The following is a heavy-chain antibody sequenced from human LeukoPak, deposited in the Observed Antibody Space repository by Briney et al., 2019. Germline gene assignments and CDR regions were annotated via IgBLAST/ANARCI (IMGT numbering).Heavy chain of an antibody. V-gene: IGHV4-59*01. D-gene: IGHD3-22*01. CDR2: IYYSGST. CDR3: ARDLRLRYYDSSGYYVPDAFDI. J-gene: IGHJ3*02. Sequence: PSETLSLTCSVSGVSIRSYYWSWIRQPPGKGLEYIGFIYYSGSTNYNPSLKSGFIISVDTYKNQLSLKLSSVTAADTDVYYCARDLRLRYYDSSGYYVPDAFDIWGQGTMVTVS. CDR1: GVSIRSYY.